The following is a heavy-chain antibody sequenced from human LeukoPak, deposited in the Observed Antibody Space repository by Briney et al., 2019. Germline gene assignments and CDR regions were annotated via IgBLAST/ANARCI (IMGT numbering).Heavy chain of an antibody. CDR2: ISYDGSNK. J-gene: IGHJ3*02. D-gene: IGHD3-22*01. V-gene: IGHV3-30*18. Sequence: GRSLRLSCAASGFTFSSYGMHWVRQAPGKGLEWVAVISYDGSNKYYADSVKGRFTISRDNSKNTLYLQMNSLRAEDTAVYYCAKDGHDSSGFLNDAFDIWGQGTMVTVSS. CDR3: AKDGHDSSGFLNDAFDI. CDR1: GFTFSSYG.